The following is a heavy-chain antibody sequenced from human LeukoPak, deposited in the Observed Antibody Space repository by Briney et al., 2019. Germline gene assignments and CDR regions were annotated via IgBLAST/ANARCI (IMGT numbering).Heavy chain of an antibody. V-gene: IGHV3-23*01. CDR2: ISGSGGST. Sequence: GGSLRLSCAASGFTFSSYAMSWVRQAPGKGLEWVSAISGSGGSTYYADSVKGRFTISRDNSKNTLYLQMNSLRAEDTAVYYCAKDGGPVRERTTAYYWGQGTLVTVSS. D-gene: IGHD4-17*01. CDR3: AKDGGPVRERTTAYY. J-gene: IGHJ4*02. CDR1: GFTFSSYA.